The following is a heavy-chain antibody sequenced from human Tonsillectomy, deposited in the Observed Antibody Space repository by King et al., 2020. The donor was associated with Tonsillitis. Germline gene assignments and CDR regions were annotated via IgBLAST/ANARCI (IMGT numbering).Heavy chain of an antibody. Sequence: VQLVESGGGLVQPGRSLRLSCAASGFTFDDYAMHWVRQAPGKGLEWVSGISWNSGSIGYADSVKGRFTISRDNAKNSLYLQMNSLRAEDTALYYCAKVAFYAEDSYWYFDLWGRGTLVTVSS. CDR1: GFTFDDYA. CDR3: AKVAFYAEDSYWYFDL. CDR2: ISWNSGSI. V-gene: IGHV3-9*01. J-gene: IGHJ2*01. D-gene: IGHD2/OR15-2a*01.